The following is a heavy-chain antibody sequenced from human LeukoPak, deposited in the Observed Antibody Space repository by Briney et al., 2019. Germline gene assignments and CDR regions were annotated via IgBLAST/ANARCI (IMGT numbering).Heavy chain of an antibody. CDR3: ARESQWELLNPHYYYYGMDV. Sequence: SVKVSCKASGGTFNNFAISWVRQAPGQGLEWVGEIIPMSGTTNYAQKFQGRVTITADESTSTAYMELSSLRSEDTAVYYCARESQWELLNPHYYYYGMDVWGQGTTVTVSS. CDR1: GGTFNNFA. V-gene: IGHV1-69*01. D-gene: IGHD1-26*01. CDR2: IIPMSGTT. J-gene: IGHJ6*02.